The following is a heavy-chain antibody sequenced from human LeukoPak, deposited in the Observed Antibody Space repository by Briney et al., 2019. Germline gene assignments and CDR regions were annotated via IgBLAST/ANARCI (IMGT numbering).Heavy chain of an antibody. CDR3: ARLDCFVEGCYNH. V-gene: IGHV4-59*08. CDR1: GDSVTSSY. D-gene: IGHD2-15*01. CDR2: VSSDGTT. J-gene: IGHJ4*02. Sequence: PSETLSPTCSVSGDSVTSSYWNWIRQPPGKGLEWIGYVSSDGTTNYTPSLRSRLIMSVDTAKNDISLILTSVTASDTAIYYCARLDCFVEGCYNHWGRGTLVTVSS.